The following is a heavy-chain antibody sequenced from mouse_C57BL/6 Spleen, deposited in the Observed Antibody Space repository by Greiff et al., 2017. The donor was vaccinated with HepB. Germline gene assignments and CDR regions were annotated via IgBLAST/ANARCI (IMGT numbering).Heavy chain of an antibody. V-gene: IGHV1-39*01. CDR1: GYSFTDYN. J-gene: IGHJ1*03. Sequence: EVQLQESGPELVKPGASVKISCKASGYSFTDYNMNWVKQSNGKSLEWIGVINPNYGTTSYNQKFKGKATLTVDQSSSTAYMQLNSLTSEDSAVYYCARYDYGSSYGYFDVWGTGTTVTVSS. CDR3: ARYDYGSSYGYFDV. CDR2: INPNYGTT. D-gene: IGHD1-1*01.